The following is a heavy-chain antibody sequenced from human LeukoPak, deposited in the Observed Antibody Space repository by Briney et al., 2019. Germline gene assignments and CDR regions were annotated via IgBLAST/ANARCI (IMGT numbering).Heavy chain of an antibody. Sequence: PSETLSLTCTVSGGSISSYYWTWIRQPPGKGLEWIGYIYYSGSTNYNPSLKSRVTISVDTSKNQFSLKLSSVTAADTAVYYCARIDSSDPRGFDYWGQGTLVTVSS. D-gene: IGHD3-22*01. CDR3: ARIDSSDPRGFDY. CDR2: IYYSGST. J-gene: IGHJ4*02. CDR1: GGSISSYY. V-gene: IGHV4-59*13.